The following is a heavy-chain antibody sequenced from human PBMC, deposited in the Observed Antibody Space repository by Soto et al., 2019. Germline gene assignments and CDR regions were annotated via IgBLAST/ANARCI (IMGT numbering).Heavy chain of an antibody. Sequence: PGGSLRLSCAASGFTLSSYAMSWVRQAPGKGLEWVSTISGSGGTTGDTTYYAGSVRGRFTISRDSSTNTLFMQLTRLRAVDTAVYSCAKDRYINPPSYYYSDYRGTGTLVTVSS. D-gene: IGHD4-4*01. CDR1: GFTLSSYA. CDR3: AKDRYINPPSYYYSDY. V-gene: IGHV3-23*01. J-gene: IGHJ4*02. CDR2: ISGSGGTTGDTT.